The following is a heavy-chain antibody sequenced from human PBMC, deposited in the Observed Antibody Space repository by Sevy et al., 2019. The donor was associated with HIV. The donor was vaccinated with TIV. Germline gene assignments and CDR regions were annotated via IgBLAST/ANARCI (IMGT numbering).Heavy chain of an antibody. CDR3: VTRWTPCY. V-gene: IGHV3-30*02. D-gene: IGHD1-1*01. CDR1: GFTFSSYG. CDR2: IRYDGSNK. Sequence: GGSLRLSCAASGFTFSSYGMHWVRQAPGKGLGWVAFIRYDGSNKYYADSVKGRFTVSRDNSINTLYLQMNSLRGEDTAVYYCVTRWTPCYWGQGTLVTVSS. J-gene: IGHJ4*02.